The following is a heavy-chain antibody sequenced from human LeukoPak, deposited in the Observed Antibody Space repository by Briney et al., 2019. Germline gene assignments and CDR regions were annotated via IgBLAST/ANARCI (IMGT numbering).Heavy chain of an antibody. CDR1: GGSISRSGYY. CDR3: ARDLRSSSSSGINYYGMDV. D-gene: IGHD6-6*01. CDR2: IYYSGST. J-gene: IGHJ6*02. V-gene: IGHV4-31*03. Sequence: SETLSLTCTVSGGSISRSGYYWSWIRQHPGKGLEWIGYIYYSGSTYYNPSLKSRVTISVDTSKNQFSLRLSSVTAADTAVYYCARDLRSSSSSGINYYGMDVWGQGTTVTVSS.